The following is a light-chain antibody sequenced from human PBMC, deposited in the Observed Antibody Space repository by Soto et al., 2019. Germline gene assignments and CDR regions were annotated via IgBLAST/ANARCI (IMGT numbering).Light chain of an antibody. V-gene: IGKV1-5*03. CDR3: QQYNSYPIT. CDR1: RTISSW. CDR2: KAS. J-gene: IGKJ5*01. Sequence: DIQMTQSPSTLSGSVGDRVTITCRASRTISSWLAWYQQKPGKAPKLLIYKASTLKSGVPSRFSGSGSGTEFTLTISSLQPDDFATYYCQQYNSYPITFGQGTRLEIK.